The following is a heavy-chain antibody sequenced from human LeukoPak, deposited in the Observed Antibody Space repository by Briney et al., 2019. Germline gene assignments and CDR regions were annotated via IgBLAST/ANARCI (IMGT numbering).Heavy chain of an antibody. CDR2: IHHSGST. D-gene: IGHD3-16*01. CDR3: AGFMITTQLFDC. J-gene: IGHJ4*02. CDR1: GGSISSSSYY. V-gene: IGHV4-61*05. Sequence: SETLSLTCTVSGGSISSSSYYWGWIRQAPGKGLEWIGYIHHSGSTNFNPSLKSRVTISVDTSNNQFSLKLSSVTAADTAVYYCAGFMITTQLFDCWGQGTLVTVSS.